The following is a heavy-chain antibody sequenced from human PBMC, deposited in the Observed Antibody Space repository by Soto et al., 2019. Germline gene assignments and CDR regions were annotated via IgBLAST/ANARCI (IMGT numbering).Heavy chain of an antibody. Sequence: EVQLLESGGGLVQPGGSLRLSCAASGFTFSSYTMSWVRQGPGKGLEWVSGISSSGGSTVYADSVKGRFTISRDNFKTTLYLQMYSLRAEDTAVYYCAKGGGDYWGQGTPVTVSS. CDR2: ISSSGGST. J-gene: IGHJ4*02. V-gene: IGHV3-23*01. CDR1: GFTFSSYT. D-gene: IGHD3-10*01. CDR3: AKGGGDY.